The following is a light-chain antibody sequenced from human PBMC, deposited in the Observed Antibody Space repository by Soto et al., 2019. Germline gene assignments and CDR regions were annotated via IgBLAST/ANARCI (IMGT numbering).Light chain of an antibody. J-gene: IGKJ1*01. V-gene: IGKV3-11*01. CDR1: QSVSTY. CDR3: QQRTNWPRT. CDR2: DAS. Sequence: DIVLTQSPATLSLSPGERATLSCRASQSVSTYLAWYQQKPGQAPRLLIYDASNRATGVPDRFSGSGSGTDFTLTISSLEPEDFAVYYCQQRTNWPRTFGPGTKVEIK.